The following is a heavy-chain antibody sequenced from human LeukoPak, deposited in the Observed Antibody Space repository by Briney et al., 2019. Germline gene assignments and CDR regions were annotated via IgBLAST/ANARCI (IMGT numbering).Heavy chain of an antibody. Sequence: SQTLSLTCTVSGGSISCGSYSWSWIRQPAGKGLEWIGRIYTSGSTNYNPSLKSRVTISVDTSKNQFSLKLCSVTAADTAVYYWARQSPPGAAAEDDYCGQGTLVTVSS. V-gene: IGHV4-61*02. CDR1: GGSISCGSYS. J-gene: IGHJ4*02. CDR3: ARQSPPGAAAEDDY. CDR2: IYTSGST. D-gene: IGHD6-13*01.